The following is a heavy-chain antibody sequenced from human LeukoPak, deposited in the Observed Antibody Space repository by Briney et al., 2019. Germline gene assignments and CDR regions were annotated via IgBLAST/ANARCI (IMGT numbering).Heavy chain of an antibody. CDR2: IYRTRTT. Sequence: PSETLSLTCTVSGGSITSGTYYWDWIRHPPGKGLEWIGSIYRTRTTNYNPSLMGRATVSFDTSTNQVSLELRSVTAADTAVYFLGRRQPRRGQVLVYFDIWGRGTLLTVSS. CDR3: GRRQPRRGQVLVYFDI. D-gene: IGHD3-16*01. V-gene: IGHV4-39*01. CDR1: GGSITSGTYY. J-gene: IGHJ2*01.